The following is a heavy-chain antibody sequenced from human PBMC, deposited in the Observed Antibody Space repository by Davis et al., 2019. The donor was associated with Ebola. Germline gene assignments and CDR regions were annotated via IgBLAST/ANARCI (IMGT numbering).Heavy chain of an antibody. J-gene: IGHJ4*02. CDR3: ARGRRYSYGPPRY. D-gene: IGHD5-18*01. CDR2: INSDGSST. CDR1: GFTFSSYW. V-gene: IGHV3-74*01. Sequence: GESLKISCAASGFTFSSYWMHWVRQAPGKGLVWVSRINSDGSSTSYADSVKSRFTISRDNAKNSLYLQMNSLRAEDTAVYYCARGRRYSYGPPRYWGQGTLVTVSS.